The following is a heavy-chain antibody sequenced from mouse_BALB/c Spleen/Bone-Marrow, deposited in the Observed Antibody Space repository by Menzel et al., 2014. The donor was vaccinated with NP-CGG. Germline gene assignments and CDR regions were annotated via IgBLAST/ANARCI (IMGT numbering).Heavy chain of an antibody. D-gene: IGHD1-1*01. Sequence: EVQLVESGGGLVQPGGSLKPSCAASGFTFSSYGMSWVRQTPDKRLELVATINNNDGNTYYPDSVKGRFTISRDNAKNTLYLQMSSLKSEDTAMYYCARDNYGSRFDYWGQGTTLTASS. CDR2: INNNDGNT. CDR1: GFTFSSYG. J-gene: IGHJ2*01. V-gene: IGHV5-6-3*01. CDR3: ARDNYGSRFDY.